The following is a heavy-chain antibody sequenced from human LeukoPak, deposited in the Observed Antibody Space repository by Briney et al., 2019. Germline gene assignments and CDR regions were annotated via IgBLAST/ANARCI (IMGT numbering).Heavy chain of an antibody. D-gene: IGHD6-13*01. Sequence: SETLSLTCTVSGGSIRSGAYYWGWIRQSPGKGLEWIGSIHYSGSTYYNPSLKSRVTISVDPSKKQFSLRLSSVTAADTAVYYCARLSADTGSWSRQLYYYYMDVWGKGTTVTVSS. CDR3: ARLSADTGSWSRQLYYYYMDV. J-gene: IGHJ6*03. CDR2: IHYSGST. CDR1: GGSIRSGAYY. V-gene: IGHV4-39*01.